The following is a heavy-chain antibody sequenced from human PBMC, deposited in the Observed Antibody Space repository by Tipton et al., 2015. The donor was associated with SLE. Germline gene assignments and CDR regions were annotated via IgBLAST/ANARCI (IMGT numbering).Heavy chain of an antibody. J-gene: IGHJ2*01. CDR1: GGSISSYY. CDR2: VFNTWIT. CDR3: ARADGVVGGQLPYWYFDI. D-gene: IGHD1-26*01. Sequence: LRLSCTVSGGSISSYYWSWIRQPPGKGLEWIGYVFNTWITSYNPSPKSRLTISVDTSKNQFSLRLNSVTAADTAVYYCARADGVVGGQLPYWYFDIWGRGTLVTVSS. V-gene: IGHV4-59*01.